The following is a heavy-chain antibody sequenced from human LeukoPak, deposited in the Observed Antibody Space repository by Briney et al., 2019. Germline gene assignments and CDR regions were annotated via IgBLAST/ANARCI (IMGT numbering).Heavy chain of an antibody. V-gene: IGHV3-21*01. Sequence: PGRSLRLSCAASGFTFSDYSMNWVRQAPGNGREWVSSISSRSAYIHYTDSVNRRFTISRDNAENSLYLQMNTLRADDTAVYYCARDRSGSYPYYFDYWGQGTVVTVSS. D-gene: IGHD1-26*01. CDR2: ISSRSAYI. CDR1: GFTFSDYS. CDR3: ARDRSGSYPYYFDY. J-gene: IGHJ4*02.